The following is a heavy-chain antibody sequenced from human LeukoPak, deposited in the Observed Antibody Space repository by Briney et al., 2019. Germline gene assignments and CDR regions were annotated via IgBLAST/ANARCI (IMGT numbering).Heavy chain of an antibody. Sequence: QPGRSLRLSCTASGFTFGDYAMSWVRQAPGKGLEWVGFIRSKTYGETTEYAASVKDRFTMSRDDSKSIAYLQMNSLKTEDTAVYYCTRRGSFVEMGTRSRDGIDYWGQGTLVTVSS. J-gene: IGHJ4*02. CDR3: TRRGSFVEMGTRSRDGIDY. CDR2: IRSKTYGETT. CDR1: GFTFGDYA. V-gene: IGHV3-49*04. D-gene: IGHD5-24*01.